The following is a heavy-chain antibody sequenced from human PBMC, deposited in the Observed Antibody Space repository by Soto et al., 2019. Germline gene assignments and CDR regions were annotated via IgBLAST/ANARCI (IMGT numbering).Heavy chain of an antibody. CDR2: ISSSSSYI. J-gene: IGHJ6*02. V-gene: IGHV3-21*01. D-gene: IGHD6-19*01. Sequence: GGSLRLSCAASGFTFSSYSMNWVRQAPGKGLEWVSSISSSSSYIYYADSVKGRFTISRDNAKNSLYLQMNSLRAEDTAVYYCARDRIAVAESGMDVWGQGTAVTVSS. CDR3: ARDRIAVAESGMDV. CDR1: GFTFSSYS.